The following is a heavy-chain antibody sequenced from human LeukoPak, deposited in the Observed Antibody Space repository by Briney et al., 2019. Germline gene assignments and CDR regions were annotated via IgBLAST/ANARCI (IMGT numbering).Heavy chain of an antibody. CDR1: GSCLSELS. V-gene: IGHV1-24*01. CDR2: FDVIDSET. CDR3: AAGRPYSLLDY. Sequence: ASVKVSCTVSGSCLSELSLYWVRQAPGKGLEWMGGFDVIDSETFYAQKFQGRVTMTEDSSTDTAYMELRSLTSDDTALYYCAAGRPYSLLDYWGQGTLVTVSS. D-gene: IGHD5-18*01. J-gene: IGHJ4*02.